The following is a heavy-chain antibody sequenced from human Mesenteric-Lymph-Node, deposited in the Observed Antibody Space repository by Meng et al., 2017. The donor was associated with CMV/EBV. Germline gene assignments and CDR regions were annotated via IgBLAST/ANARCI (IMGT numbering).Heavy chain of an antibody. CDR2: IDVDGSTT. V-gene: IGHV3-74*01. CDR1: GFTFSSYW. Sequence: EVQLVESGGGLVQPGESLRLSCAASGFTFSSYWMHWVRQAPGKGLVWLSRIDVDGSTTNYANSAKGRFTISRGNAKNTLYLQINDLTPEDTAVYYCVRPVLGGASVVAFDYWGQGTLVTVSS. D-gene: IGHD2-15*01. J-gene: IGHJ4*02. CDR3: VRPVLGGASVVAFDY.